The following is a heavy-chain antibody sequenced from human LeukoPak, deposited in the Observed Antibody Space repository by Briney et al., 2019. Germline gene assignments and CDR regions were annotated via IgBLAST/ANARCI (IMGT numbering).Heavy chain of an antibody. Sequence: SETLSLTCTVSGGSISSGDYYWSWIRQPPGKGLEWIGYIYYSGSTYYNPSLKSRVTISVDTSKNQFSLKLSSVTAADTAVYYCARTTAAHVYGDYGAFDIWGQGTMVTVSS. V-gene: IGHV4-30-4*01. CDR1: GGSISSGDYY. CDR2: IYYSGST. D-gene: IGHD4-17*01. J-gene: IGHJ3*02. CDR3: ARTTAAHVYGDYGAFDI.